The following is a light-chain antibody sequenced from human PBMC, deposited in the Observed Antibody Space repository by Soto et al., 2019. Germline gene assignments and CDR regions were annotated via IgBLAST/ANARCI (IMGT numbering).Light chain of an antibody. Sequence: DIQMTQSPSTLSASVGDRVTITCRASQIISISVAWYQQKPGRPPKLLIYMASSLESGVPSRFSGSASGTEFTLTISSLQPDDFATYYCQQYKTYPWTFGQGTKVDIK. V-gene: IGKV1-5*03. CDR1: QIISIS. CDR3: QQYKTYPWT. CDR2: MAS. J-gene: IGKJ1*01.